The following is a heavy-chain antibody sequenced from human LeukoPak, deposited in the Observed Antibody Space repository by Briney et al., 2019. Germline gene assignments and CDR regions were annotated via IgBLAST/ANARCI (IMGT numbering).Heavy chain of an antibody. D-gene: IGHD2-2*01. CDR2: ISPNSGGT. CDR3: ARGRAYCSSTSCYHFDY. V-gene: IGHV1-2*02. CDR1: GYTFTGYY. Sequence: RGASVKVSCKASGYTFTGYYVHWVRQAPGQGLEWMGWISPNSGGTNYAQKFQGRVTMTRDTSISTAYMELSRLRSDDTAVYYCARGRAYCSSTSCYHFDYWGQGTLVTVSS. J-gene: IGHJ4*02.